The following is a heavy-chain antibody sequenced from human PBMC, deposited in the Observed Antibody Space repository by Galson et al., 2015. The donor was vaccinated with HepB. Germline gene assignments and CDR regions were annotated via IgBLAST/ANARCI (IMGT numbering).Heavy chain of an antibody. D-gene: IGHD6-19*01. CDR3: ARAVGWGRFDA. V-gene: IGHV3-7*02. CDR1: GFAFRTYW. CDR2: IKYDGSDK. Sequence: SLRLSCAASGFAFRTYWMTWVRQAPGEGLEWVASIKYDGSDKRYAESLRGRFSISRDNAKNTMHLEMSSLRGEDTAVYYCARAVGWGRFDAWGRGTVVTVSS. J-gene: IGHJ5*01.